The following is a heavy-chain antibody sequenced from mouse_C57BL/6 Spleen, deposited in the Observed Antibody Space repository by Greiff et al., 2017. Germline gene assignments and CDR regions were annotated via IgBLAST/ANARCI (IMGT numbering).Heavy chain of an antibody. CDR1: GFSLTSYG. CDR3: ATAYYSNYVYAMDY. V-gene: IGHV2-5*01. Sequence: VQLQQSGPGLVQPSQSLSITCTVSGFSLTSYGVHWVRQSPGKGLEWLGVIWRGGSTDYNAAFMSRLSITKDNSKSQVFFKMNSLQADDTAIYYWATAYYSNYVYAMDYWGQGTSVTVSS. J-gene: IGHJ4*01. CDR2: IWRGGST. D-gene: IGHD2-5*01.